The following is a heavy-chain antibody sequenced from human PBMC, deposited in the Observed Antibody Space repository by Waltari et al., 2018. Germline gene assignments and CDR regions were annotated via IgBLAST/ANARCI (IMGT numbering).Heavy chain of an antibody. V-gene: IGHV4-4*02. D-gene: IGHD2-15*01. J-gene: IGHJ4*02. CDR1: GASVTGDW. CDR2: IYHSGSN. Sequence: QVHLQESGPGLVKPSGPLSLTCEVSGASVTGDWWGWVRQPPGKGLEWIGEIYHSGSNNYNPSLKSRLAMSVDKSKNEFSLKLTSVTAADTAVYYCARWSARISQREFYFDYWGQGILVTISS. CDR3: ARWSARISQREFYFDY.